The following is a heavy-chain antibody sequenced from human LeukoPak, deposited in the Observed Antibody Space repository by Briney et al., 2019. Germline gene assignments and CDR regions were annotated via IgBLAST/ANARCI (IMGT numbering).Heavy chain of an antibody. V-gene: IGHV4-4*07. J-gene: IGHJ4*02. CDR1: GGSISSYY. Sequence: SETLSLTCTVSGGSISSYYWSWIRQPAGKGLEWIGRIYYSGSTNYNPSLKSRVTISVDTSKNQFSLKLSSVTAADTAVYYCARGYRPAAIDYWGQGTLVTVSS. CDR2: IYYSGST. D-gene: IGHD2-2*01. CDR3: ARGYRPAAIDY.